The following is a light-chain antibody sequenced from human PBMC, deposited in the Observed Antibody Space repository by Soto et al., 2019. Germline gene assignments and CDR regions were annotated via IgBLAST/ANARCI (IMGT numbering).Light chain of an antibody. V-gene: IGLV4-69*01. Sequence: QLVLTQSPSASASLGASVNLTCTLSSGHSSYAIAWHQQQPEKGPRYLMKLNSDGSHSKGDEIPDRFSGSSSGAERYLTISSLQSEDEADYYCQTWGTVIQVFGGGTKVTVL. CDR2: LNSDGSH. J-gene: IGLJ3*02. CDR1: SGHSSYA. CDR3: QTWGTVIQV.